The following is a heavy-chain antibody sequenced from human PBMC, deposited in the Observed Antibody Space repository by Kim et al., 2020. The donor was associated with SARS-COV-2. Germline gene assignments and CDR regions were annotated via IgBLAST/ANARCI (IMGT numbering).Heavy chain of an antibody. Sequence: GGSLRLSCAASGFTFSSYAMSWVRQAPGKGLEWVSSISGTGRSTFYADSVKGRFTISRDNSKNTLYLPMNILRAEDTAVYYCAKVHPSPFSSLSSPLFD. CDR3: AKVHPSPFSSLSSPLFD. V-gene: IGHV3-23*01. J-gene: IGHJ4*01. CDR2: ISGTGRST. CDR1: GFTFSSYA. D-gene: IGHD6-6*01.